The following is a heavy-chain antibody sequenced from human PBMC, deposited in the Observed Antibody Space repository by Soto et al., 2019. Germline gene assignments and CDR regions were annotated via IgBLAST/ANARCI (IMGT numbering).Heavy chain of an antibody. D-gene: IGHD3-3*02. V-gene: IGHV1-18*01. CDR3: ARHLAGNRDY. CDR1: GYTFTNYG. CDR2: IGGYKGNT. J-gene: IGHJ4*02. Sequence: ASVKVSCKASGYTFTNYGVSWVRQAPGQGLEWMGWIGGYKGNTNYAQKLQGRVTLTTDTSTSTAYMELRSLRSDDTAVYYCARHLAGNRDYWGQGTLVTVSS.